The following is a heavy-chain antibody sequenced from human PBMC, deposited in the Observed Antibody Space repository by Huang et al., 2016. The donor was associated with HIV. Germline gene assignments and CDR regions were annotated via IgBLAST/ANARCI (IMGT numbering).Heavy chain of an antibody. V-gene: IGHV1-69*01. CDR1: GGSFRNFA. CDR2: TNPNLGTA. CDR3: ATVDYYDTSGPQRGYFDN. D-gene: IGHD3-22*01. Sequence: QVQLVQSGAEVKKPGSSVKVSCKASGGSFRNFAIGWVRQAPGQGLDWVGGTNPNLGTANYAQKFQGRVKIIADESTSTAYMELSSLRSEDTAVYYCATVDYYDTSGPQRGYFDNWGQGTLVTVSS. J-gene: IGHJ4*02.